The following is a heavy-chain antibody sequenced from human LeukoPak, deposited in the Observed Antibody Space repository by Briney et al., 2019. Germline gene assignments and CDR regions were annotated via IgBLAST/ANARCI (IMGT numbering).Heavy chain of an antibody. J-gene: IGHJ6*03. CDR3: ARGQRDSYATDDQYYYYYYYMDV. Sequence: ASVKVSCKASGYTFTGYYMHWVRQAPGQGLEWMGRINPNSGGTNYAQKFQGRVTMTRDTSISTAYMELSSLRSEDTAVYYCARGQRDSYATDDQYYYYYYYMDVWGKGTTVTVSS. CDR1: GYTFTGYY. CDR2: INPNSGGT. V-gene: IGHV1-2*06. D-gene: IGHD5-18*01.